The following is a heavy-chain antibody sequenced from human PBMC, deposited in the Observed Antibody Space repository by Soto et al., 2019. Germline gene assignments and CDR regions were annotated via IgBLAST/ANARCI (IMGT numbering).Heavy chain of an antibody. CDR1: GFTFSSYE. Sequence: EVQLVESGGGLVQPGGSLRLSCAASGFTFSSYEMNWVRQAPGKGLEWVSDISSSGSTIYYADSVKGRFTISRDNAKNSLYLQMNSLRAEDTAVYYCVRYGVRGVTISPGVGGHYSYGMDVWGQGTTVTVSS. CDR2: ISSSGSTI. D-gene: IGHD3-10*01. CDR3: VRYGVRGVTISPGVGGHYSYGMDV. J-gene: IGHJ6*02. V-gene: IGHV3-48*03.